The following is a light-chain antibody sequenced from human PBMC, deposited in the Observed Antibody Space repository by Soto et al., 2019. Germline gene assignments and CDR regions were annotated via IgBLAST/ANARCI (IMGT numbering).Light chain of an antibody. V-gene: IGKV3-11*01. CDR2: DAS. CDR3: QQYDSSPRT. J-gene: IGKJ1*01. CDR1: QSVSSY. Sequence: EIVLPQSPATLSLSPGESATLSCRASQSVSSYLAWYQQKPGQAPRLLIYDASNRATGIPARFSGSGSGTDFTLTISSLEPEDFAVYYCQQYDSSPRTVGQGTKVDIK.